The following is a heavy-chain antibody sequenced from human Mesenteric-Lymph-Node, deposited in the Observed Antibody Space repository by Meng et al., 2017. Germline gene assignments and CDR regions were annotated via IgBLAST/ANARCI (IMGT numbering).Heavy chain of an antibody. D-gene: IGHD2-21*01. CDR2: IYNSGST. V-gene: IGHV4-30-4*01. CDR1: GGCISSGDYY. CDR3: AREGRSHQVGVSVY. J-gene: IGHJ4*02. Sequence: QVQLQESGPGLVKPAQTLSLTCTVAGGCISSGDYYWSWIRQPPGKGLEWIGYIYNSGSTYYNPSLKSRVTISVDTSKNQFSPKLRFVTAADTAVYYCAREGRSHQVGVSVYWGQGNLVTVSS.